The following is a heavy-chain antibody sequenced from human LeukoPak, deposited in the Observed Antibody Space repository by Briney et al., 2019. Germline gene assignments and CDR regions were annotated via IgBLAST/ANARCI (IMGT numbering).Heavy chain of an antibody. CDR1: GFTFSSYW. CDR2: IKQDGSEK. CDR3: ARTNGYSGYVSYDY. D-gene: IGHD5-12*01. Sequence: GGSLRLSCAASGFTFSSYWMSWVRQAPGKGLEWVANIKQDGSEKYYVDSVKGRFTISRDNAKNSLYLQMNSLRAEDTAVYYCARTNGYSGYVSYDYWGQGTLVIVSS. V-gene: IGHV3-7*01. J-gene: IGHJ4*02.